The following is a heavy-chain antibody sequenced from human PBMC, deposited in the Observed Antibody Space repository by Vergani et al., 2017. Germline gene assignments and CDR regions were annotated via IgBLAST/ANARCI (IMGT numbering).Heavy chain of an antibody. CDR2: ITGGGGST. J-gene: IGHJ5*01. CDR1: GFTFSTYA. D-gene: IGHD1-26*01. CDR3: LKDDASYENFFDS. Sequence: EVQLLESGGSLKKPGGSVRLSCAASGFTFSTYAMHWVRQAPGKGLEWVSAITGGGGSTYYADSFKGSCIISRDKSRDTLYLQMNSLRPEDTATYYCLKDDASYENFFDSWGQGTLVTVSS. V-gene: IGHV3-23*01.